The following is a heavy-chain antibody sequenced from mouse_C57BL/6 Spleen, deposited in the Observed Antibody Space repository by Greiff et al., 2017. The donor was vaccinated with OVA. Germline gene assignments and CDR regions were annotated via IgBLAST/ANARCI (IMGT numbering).Heavy chain of an antibody. V-gene: IGHV6-6*01. CDR3: TRLPTGTHWYFDV. J-gene: IGHJ1*03. Sequence: EVQGVESGGGLVQPGGSMKLSCAASGFTFSDAWMDWVRQSPEKGLEWVAEIRNKANNHATYYAESVKGRFTISRDDSKSSVYLQMNSLRAEDTGIYCCTRLPTGTHWYFDVWGTGTTVTVSS. D-gene: IGHD4-1*02. CDR2: IRNKANNHAT. CDR1: GFTFSDAW.